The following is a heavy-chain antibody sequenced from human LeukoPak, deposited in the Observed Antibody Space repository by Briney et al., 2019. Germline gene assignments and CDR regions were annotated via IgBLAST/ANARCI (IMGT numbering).Heavy chain of an antibody. J-gene: IGHJ4*02. Sequence: ASVKVSCKASGYTFTTHDINWVRQAPGQGLEWMGIINPSGGSTSYAQKFQGRVTMTRDTSTSTVYMELSSLRSEDTAVYYCAKEERGIVAAGRGAFDYWGQGTLVTVSS. CDR3: AKEERGIVAAGRGAFDY. V-gene: IGHV1-46*01. CDR2: INPSGGST. D-gene: IGHD6-13*01. CDR1: GYTFTTHD.